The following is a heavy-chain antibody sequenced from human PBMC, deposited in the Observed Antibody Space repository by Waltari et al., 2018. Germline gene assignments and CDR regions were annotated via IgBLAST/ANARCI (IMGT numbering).Heavy chain of an antibody. CDR1: GYTFTGYY. V-gene: IGHV1-2*06. CDR2: IDPNSGGT. CDR3: ARGRWLAGGFDY. J-gene: IGHJ4*02. Sequence: QVQLVQSGAEVKKPGASVKVSCKASGYTFTGYYMHWVRQAPGQGLEWMGRIDPNSGGTNYGQKFQGRVTMTRDTSISTAYMELSRLRSDDTAVYYCARGRWLAGGFDYWGQGTLVTVSS. D-gene: IGHD6-19*01.